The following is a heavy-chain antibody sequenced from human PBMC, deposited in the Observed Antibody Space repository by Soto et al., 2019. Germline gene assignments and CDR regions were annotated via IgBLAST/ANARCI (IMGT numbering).Heavy chain of an antibody. V-gene: IGHV4-39*07. J-gene: IGHJ6*02. CDR1: GASIRSSTYQ. Sequence: PSETLSLTCTVSGASIRSSTYQWGWIRQPPGKGLEWIGEINHSGSTNYNPSLKSRVTISVDTSKNQFSLKLSSVTAADTAVYYCARGLLLWFGEFEYYYYGMDVWGQGTTVTVSS. D-gene: IGHD3-10*01. CDR3: ARGLLLWFGEFEYYYYGMDV. CDR2: INHSGST.